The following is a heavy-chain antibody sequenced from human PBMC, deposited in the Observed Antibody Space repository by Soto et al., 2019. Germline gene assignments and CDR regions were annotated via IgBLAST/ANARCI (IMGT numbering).Heavy chain of an antibody. CDR2: VYSSGTT. CDR1: GGSINSYW. CDR3: ARDIGSYAYAEGY. D-gene: IGHD2-2*01. V-gene: IGHV4-4*07. Sequence: SEALSLTCSVSGGSINSYWWSWIRQPAGKGLEWIGRVYSSGTTDYNPSLNSRATMSVETSKNQFSLKLTSVTAADTAVYYCARDIGSYAYAEGYWGQGIQVTVSS. J-gene: IGHJ4*02.